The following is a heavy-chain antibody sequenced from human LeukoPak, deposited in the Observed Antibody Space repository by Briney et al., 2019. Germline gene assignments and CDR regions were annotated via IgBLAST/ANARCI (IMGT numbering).Heavy chain of an antibody. CDR1: VGSFSVYN. D-gene: IGHD4-17*01. V-gene: IGHV4-34*01. J-gene: IGHJ1*01. CDR3: ASPRDYGDYSRYFQH. Sequence: PSETLSLTCAVCVGSFSVYNGSGIRQPPGKGLEWIWEINHSGSTNYNPSLKNRVTISLDTSKHPFSLKLSSVPAADTAVYYCASPRDYGDYSRYFQHWGQGTLVTVSS. CDR2: INHSGST.